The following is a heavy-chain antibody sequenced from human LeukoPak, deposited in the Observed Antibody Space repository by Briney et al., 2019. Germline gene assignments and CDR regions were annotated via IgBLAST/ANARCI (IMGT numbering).Heavy chain of an antibody. CDR2: ISGSGGST. CDR3: AKDPYDSSGYQNWFDP. V-gene: IGHV3-23*01. CDR1: GFTFSRYA. J-gene: IGHJ5*02. D-gene: IGHD3-22*01. Sequence: GGSLRLSCAASGFTFSRYAMSWVRQAPGKGLEWVSAISGSGGSTYYADSVKGRFTISRDNSKNTLYLQMNSLRAEDTAVYYCAKDPYDSSGYQNWFDPWGQGTLVTVSS.